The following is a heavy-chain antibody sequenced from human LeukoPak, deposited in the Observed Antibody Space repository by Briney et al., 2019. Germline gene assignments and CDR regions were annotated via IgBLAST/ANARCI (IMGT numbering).Heavy chain of an antibody. V-gene: IGHV4-59*01. CDR3: ARSVVTLYWYFDL. CDR2: IYYSGNT. Sequence: PSETLSLTCTVSGGSITSYYWSWIRQPQGKGLEWIGYIYYSGNTNYNPSLKSRVTISLDTSKNQFSLKLSSVTTADTAVYYCARSVVTLYWYFDLWGRGTLVTVSS. CDR1: GGSITSYY. J-gene: IGHJ2*01. D-gene: IGHD4-23*01.